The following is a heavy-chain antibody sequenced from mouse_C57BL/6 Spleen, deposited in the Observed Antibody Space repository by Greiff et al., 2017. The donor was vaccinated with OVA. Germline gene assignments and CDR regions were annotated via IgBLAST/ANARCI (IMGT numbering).Heavy chain of an antibody. Sequence: QVQLKESGAELVKPGASVKLSCKASGYTFTEYTIHWVKQRPGQGLEWIGWFYPGSGSIKYNEKFKDKATLTADKSSSTVYMELSRLTAEDSAVYFCARHENCYCSSDGWFAYWGQGTLVTVSA. CDR2: FYPGSGSI. V-gene: IGHV1-62-2*01. CDR3: ARHENCYCSSDGWFAY. J-gene: IGHJ3*01. CDR1: GYTFTEYT. D-gene: IGHD1-1*01.